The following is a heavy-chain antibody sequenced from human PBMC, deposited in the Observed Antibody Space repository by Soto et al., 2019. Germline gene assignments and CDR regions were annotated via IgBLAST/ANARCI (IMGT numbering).Heavy chain of an antibody. J-gene: IGHJ5*02. CDR1: GYSFTSYW. CDR3: ARQGHYYDSSGYRFDP. V-gene: IGHV5-51*01. Sequence: GESLKISCKGSGYSFTSYWIGWVRQMPGKGLEWMGIIYPGDSDTRYSPSFQGQVTISADKSISTAYLQWSSLKASDTAMYYCARQGHYYDSSGYRFDPWGQGTLVTVSS. D-gene: IGHD3-22*01. CDR2: IYPGDSDT.